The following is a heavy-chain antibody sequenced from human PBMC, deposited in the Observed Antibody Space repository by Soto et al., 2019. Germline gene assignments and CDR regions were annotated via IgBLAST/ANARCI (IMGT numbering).Heavy chain of an antibody. V-gene: IGHV3-48*02. CDR2: ISTTSSSI. J-gene: IGHJ4*02. CDR3: ARKGVAFDY. CDR1: GFTFSSYS. Sequence: GGSLRLSCAASGFTFSSYSMNWVRQAPGKGLEWISYISTTSSSIYYADSVKGRFTISRGNAKNSLFLQMNSLRDEDTAVYYCARKGVAFDYWGQGALVTVSS. D-gene: IGHD5-12*01.